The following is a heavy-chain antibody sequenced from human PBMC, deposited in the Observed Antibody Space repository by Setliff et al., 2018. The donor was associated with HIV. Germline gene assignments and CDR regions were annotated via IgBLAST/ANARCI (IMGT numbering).Heavy chain of an antibody. J-gene: IGHJ3*02. Sequence: SETLSLTCTVSGGSISSYYWSWIRQPPGKGLEWIGEINHSGSTNYNPSLKSRVTVSVDTSKNQFSLKVSSVTAADTAVYYCARVSCSSWYDAFDIWGQGTMVTVSS. CDR1: GGSISSYY. CDR2: INHSGST. CDR3: ARVSCSSWYDAFDI. V-gene: IGHV4-34*01. D-gene: IGHD6-13*01.